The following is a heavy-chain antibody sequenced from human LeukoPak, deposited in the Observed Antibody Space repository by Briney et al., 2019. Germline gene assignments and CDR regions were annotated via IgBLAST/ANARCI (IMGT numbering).Heavy chain of an antibody. Sequence: GGSLRLSCAASGFTFSSYSMNWVRQAPGKGLEWVSVISGDGGSTYYADSVKGRFTISRDNSKNSLYLQMDSLRTEDSALYYCASPLVIPDALDIWGQGTMVTVSS. V-gene: IGHV3-43*02. CDR3: ASPLVIPDALDI. J-gene: IGHJ3*02. D-gene: IGHD3-9*01. CDR2: ISGDGGST. CDR1: GFTFSSYS.